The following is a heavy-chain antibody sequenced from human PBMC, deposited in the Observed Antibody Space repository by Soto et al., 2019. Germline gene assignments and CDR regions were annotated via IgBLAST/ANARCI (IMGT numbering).Heavy chain of an antibody. D-gene: IGHD4-17*01. V-gene: IGHV4-39*01. CDR3: ARTWTSYSDYFYISFDY. Sequence: SETLSLTCTVSGGSISGTSYYWGWVRQPPGKGLEWIGSFYYTGNTYYNPSLKSRVTIFVDTSKNQFSLKLTSVTAADTVVYYCARTWTSYSDYFYISFDYWGQGALGTVS. CDR2: FYYTGNT. J-gene: IGHJ4*02. CDR1: GGSISGTSYY.